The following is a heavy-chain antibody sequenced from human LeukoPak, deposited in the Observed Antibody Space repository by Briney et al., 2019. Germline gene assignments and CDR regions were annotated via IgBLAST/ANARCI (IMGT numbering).Heavy chain of an antibody. CDR3: ARVGPTRDIYFEY. D-gene: IGHD2-15*01. CDR2: IYCSGDT. J-gene: IGHJ4*02. V-gene: IGHV4-61*01. CDR1: AGSVSSGSYY. Sequence: SETLSLTCTVSAGSVSSGSYYWSWIRQPPGKGLEWIGYIYCSGDTNYNPSLKSRVTISVDTSKNQFYLKVSSVTAADTAVYYCARVGPTRDIYFEYWGQGTRVTVSS.